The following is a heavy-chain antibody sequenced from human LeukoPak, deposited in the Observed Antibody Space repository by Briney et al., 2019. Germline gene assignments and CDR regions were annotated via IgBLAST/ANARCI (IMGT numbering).Heavy chain of an antibody. CDR3: ARDLSSDWYPGYFDY. CDR1: GFTFSSYS. J-gene: IGHJ4*02. Sequence: GGSLRLSCAASGFTFSSYSMNWVRQAPGKGLEWVSSISSSSSYIYYADSVKGRFTISRDGAKNSLYLQMNSLRAEDTAVYYCARDLSSDWYPGYFDYWGQGTLVTVSS. D-gene: IGHD6-19*01. CDR2: ISSSSSYI. V-gene: IGHV3-21*01.